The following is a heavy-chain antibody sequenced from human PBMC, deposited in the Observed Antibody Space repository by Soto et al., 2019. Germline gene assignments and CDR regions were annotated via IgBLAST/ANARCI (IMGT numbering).Heavy chain of an antibody. CDR1: GGSISSGGYY. J-gene: IGHJ5*02. CDR2: IYYSGST. D-gene: IGHD2-8*01. CDR3: ASYYQGGASMVYAPPHEYNWFDP. Sequence: TLSLTCTVSGGSISSGGYYWSWIRQHPEKGLEGIGYIYYSGSTYYNPSLKSRVNISVDTSKNQFSLKLSSVTAADTAVYYCASYYQGGASMVYAPPHEYNWFDPWGQGTLVTVSS. V-gene: IGHV4-31*03.